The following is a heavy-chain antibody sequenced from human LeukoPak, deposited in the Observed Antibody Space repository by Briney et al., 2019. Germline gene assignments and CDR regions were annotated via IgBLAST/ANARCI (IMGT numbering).Heavy chain of an antibody. CDR3: ARADYGDYVEGFDY. J-gene: IGHJ4*02. D-gene: IGHD4-17*01. V-gene: IGHV1-2*06. Sequence: GASVKVSCKASGYTFTGYHMHWVRQAPGQGLEWMGRINPNSGGTNYAQKFQGRVTMTRDTSISTAYMELSRLRSDDTAVYYCARADYGDYVEGFDYWGQGTLVTVSS. CDR2: INPNSGGT. CDR1: GYTFTGYH.